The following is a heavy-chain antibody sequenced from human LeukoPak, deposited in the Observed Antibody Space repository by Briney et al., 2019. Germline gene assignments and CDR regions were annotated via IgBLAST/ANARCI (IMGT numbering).Heavy chain of an antibody. CDR3: AKSPPGMDV. V-gene: IGHV3-15*07. J-gene: IGHJ6*02. CDR2: IKSKTDGGTT. Sequence: PGGSLRLSCAASGFTFSNAWMNWVRQAPGKRLEWVGRIKSKTDGGTTDYATPVKGRFTISRDDSKNTLSLQMNSLRAEDTAVYYCAKSPPGMDVWSQGTTVTVSS. CDR1: GFTFSNAW.